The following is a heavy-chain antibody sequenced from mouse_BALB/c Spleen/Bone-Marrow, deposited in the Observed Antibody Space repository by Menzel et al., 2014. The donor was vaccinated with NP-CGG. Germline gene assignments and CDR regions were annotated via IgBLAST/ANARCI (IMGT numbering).Heavy chain of an antibody. CDR2: ISPGDGVI. J-gene: IGHJ3*01. D-gene: IGHD4-1*01. CDR3: KRSLGRFAY. CDR1: GYTFTDHA. Sequence: QVQLQQPDAELVKPGASVKISCKASGYTFTDHAIHWVKQKPEQGLEWIGYISPGDGVIKYNEKFKGKAILTADKSSSTAYMQLNSLTSEDSAVYCCKRSLGRFAYWGQGTLVTISA. V-gene: IGHV1S53*02.